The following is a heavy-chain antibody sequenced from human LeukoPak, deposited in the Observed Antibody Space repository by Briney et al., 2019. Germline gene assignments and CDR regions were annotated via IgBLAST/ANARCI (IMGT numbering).Heavy chain of an antibody. D-gene: IGHD6-19*01. CDR2: IIPVFGTA. J-gene: IGHJ6*03. V-gene: IGHV1-69*05. CDR1: GGTFSSYA. CDR3: ARTLEYSTGWHDYYYYYMDV. Sequence: SVKVSCKASGGTFSSYAISWVRQAPGQGLEWIGGIIPVFGTANYAQKFQGRVTITTDESTSTAYMELSSLRSEDTAVYYCARTLEYSTGWHDYYYYYMDVWGKGTTVTVSS.